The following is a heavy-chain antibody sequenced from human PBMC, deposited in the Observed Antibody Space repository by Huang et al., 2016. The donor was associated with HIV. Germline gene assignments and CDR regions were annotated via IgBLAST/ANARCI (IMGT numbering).Heavy chain of an antibody. CDR2: IIPIFGTT. CDR1: GGSFSNHV. J-gene: IGHJ4*02. CDR3: ARESNIVVVPHTIKFFDY. V-gene: IGHV1-69*01. D-gene: IGHD2-2*01. Sequence: VQLVQSGAEVKKPGSSVKVSCKASGGSFSNHVFSWVRQGSGQGLEWMGGIIPIFGTTNYAQKFHGRVTITADESTGTAYLELGSLRSEDTAVYFCARESNIVVVPHTIKFFDYWGQGTLVTVSS.